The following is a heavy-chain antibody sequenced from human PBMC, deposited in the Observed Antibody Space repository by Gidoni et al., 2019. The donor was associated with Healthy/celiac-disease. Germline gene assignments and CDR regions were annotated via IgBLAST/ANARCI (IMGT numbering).Heavy chain of an antibody. D-gene: IGHD3-10*01. V-gene: IGHV3-30*18. CDR1: GFTFSSYG. CDR3: AKDEYGVTMVRGELDYYYYGMDV. Sequence: GFTFSSYGMHWVRQAPGKGLEWVAVISYDGSNKYYADAVKGRFTISRDNSKNTLYLQMNSLRAEDTAVYYCAKDEYGVTMVRGELDYYYYGMDVWGQGTTVTVSS. J-gene: IGHJ6*02. CDR2: ISYDGSNK.